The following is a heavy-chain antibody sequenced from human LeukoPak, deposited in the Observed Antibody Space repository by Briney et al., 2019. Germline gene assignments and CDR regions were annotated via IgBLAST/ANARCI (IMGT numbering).Heavy chain of an antibody. D-gene: IGHD3-22*01. V-gene: IGHV4-59*01. CDR3: ARSPNYYDSSGYYIDY. Sequence: SETLSLTCTVSGGSISSYYWSWIRQPPGKGLEWIGYIYYSGSTNYNPSLKGRVTISVDTSKNQFSLKLSSVTAADTAVYYCARSPNYYDSSGYYIDYWGQGTLVTVSS. J-gene: IGHJ4*02. CDR2: IYYSGST. CDR1: GGSISSYY.